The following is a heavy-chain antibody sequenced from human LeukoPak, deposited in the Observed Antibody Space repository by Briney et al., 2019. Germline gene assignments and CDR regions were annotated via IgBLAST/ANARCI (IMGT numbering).Heavy chain of an antibody. Sequence: GGSLRLSCAASGFTFSNYAMHWVRQAPGKGLEWVAVIWYDGSNKYYADSVKGRFTISRDNSKNTLYLQMNSLRAEDTAVYYCARSDDSSGSVDYWGQGTLVTVSS. CDR1: GFTFSNYA. J-gene: IGHJ4*02. D-gene: IGHD3-22*01. CDR3: ARSDDSSGSVDY. CDR2: IWYDGSNK. V-gene: IGHV3-33*08.